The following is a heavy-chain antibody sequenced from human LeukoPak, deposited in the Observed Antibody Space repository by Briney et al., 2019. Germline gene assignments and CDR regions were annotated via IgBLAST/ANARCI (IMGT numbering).Heavy chain of an antibody. D-gene: IGHD5-12*01. J-gene: IGHJ6*02. CDR3: ARVKSVATLNYVMEV. Sequence: ASVTVSCTASGGTFSSYAISWVRQAPGQGLEWMGWISVYNGITNYAQKIQGRATMTTDTSTSTAQMELRSLRSDDTAVYYCARVKSVATLNYVMEVWGQGTTVTVSS. CDR1: GGTFSSYA. V-gene: IGHV1-18*01. CDR2: ISVYNGIT.